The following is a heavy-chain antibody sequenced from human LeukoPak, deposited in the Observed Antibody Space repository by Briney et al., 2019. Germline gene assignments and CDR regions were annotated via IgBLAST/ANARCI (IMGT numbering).Heavy chain of an antibody. CDR2: IYYSGST. V-gene: IGHV4-39*01. CDR1: GGSISSSSYY. D-gene: IGHD3-16*02. J-gene: IGHJ4*02. CDR3: ARTPYYDYVRGSYRYELYYFDY. Sequence: SETLSLTCTVSGGSISSSSYYWGWIRQPPGKDLEWIGSIYYSGSTFYNPSLKSRVTISVDTSKNQFSLKLSSVTAADTAVYYCARTPYYDYVRGSYRYELYYFDYWGLGTLVTVSS.